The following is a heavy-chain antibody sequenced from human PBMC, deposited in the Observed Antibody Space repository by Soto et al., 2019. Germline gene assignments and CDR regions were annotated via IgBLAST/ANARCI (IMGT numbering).Heavy chain of an antibody. CDR1: GFTVSDS. D-gene: IGHD3-10*01. Sequence: GGSLRLSCSVAGFTVSDSMSWVRQAPGKGLEWVGFIRSKTYGGTAEYGAAVKGRFTMSRDDSKSIAYLQMNSLKSEDTAMYYCTRDQPITPWGQGTMVT. J-gene: IGHJ3*01. CDR2: IRSKTYGGTA. V-gene: IGHV3-49*04. CDR3: TRDQPITP.